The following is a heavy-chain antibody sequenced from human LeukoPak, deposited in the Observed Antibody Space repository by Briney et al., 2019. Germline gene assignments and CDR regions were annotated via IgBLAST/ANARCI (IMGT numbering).Heavy chain of an antibody. CDR1: GFTFSSYG. D-gene: IGHD2-15*01. V-gene: IGHV3-30*03. Sequence: PGGSLRLSCAASGFTFSSYGMHWVRQAPGKGLEWVAVISYDGSNKYYADSVKGRFTISRDNSKNTLYLQMNSLRAEDTAVYYCARESGCSGGSCWPWFDPWGQGTLVTVSS. CDR2: ISYDGSNK. J-gene: IGHJ5*02. CDR3: ARESGCSGGSCWPWFDP.